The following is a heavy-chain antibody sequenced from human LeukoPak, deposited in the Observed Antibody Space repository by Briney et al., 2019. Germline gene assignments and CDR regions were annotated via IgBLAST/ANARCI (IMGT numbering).Heavy chain of an antibody. CDR3: ARGWNGDNWNDVGDAFDI. J-gene: IGHJ3*02. Sequence: SETLSLTCTVSGGSISSYYWSWIRQPAGKGLEWIGRIYTSGSTNYNPSLKSRVTMSVDTSKNQFSLKLSSVTAADTAVYYCARGWNGDNWNDVGDAFDIWGQGTMVTVSS. CDR1: GGSISSYY. V-gene: IGHV4-4*07. CDR2: IYTSGST. D-gene: IGHD1-20*01.